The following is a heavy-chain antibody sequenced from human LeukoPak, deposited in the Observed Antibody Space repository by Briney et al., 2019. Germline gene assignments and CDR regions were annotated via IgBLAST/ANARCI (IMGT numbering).Heavy chain of an antibody. CDR1: GFTFSSYS. J-gene: IGHJ6*02. CDR3: ARDRAGHHYGMDV. Sequence: GGSLRLSCAASGFTFSSYSMNWVRQAPGKGLEWVSSISSSSSYIYYADSVKGRFTISRDNATNSLYLQMNSLRAEDTAVYYCARDRAGHHYGMDVWGQGTTVTVSS. CDR2: ISSSSSYI. D-gene: IGHD6-13*01. V-gene: IGHV3-21*01.